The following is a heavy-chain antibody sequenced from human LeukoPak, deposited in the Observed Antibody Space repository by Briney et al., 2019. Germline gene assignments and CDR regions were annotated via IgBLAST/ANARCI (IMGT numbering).Heavy chain of an antibody. CDR2: ISGSGGST. V-gene: IGHV3-23*01. CDR1: GFTFSSYA. Sequence: GGSLRLSCAASGFTFSSYAMSWVRQAPGKGLEWVSAISGSGGSTYYADSVKGRFTISRDNSKNTLYLQMNSLRAADTAVYYVAKENKREKYYCDSSGYWGFDLWGRGTLVTVSS. CDR3: AKENKREKYYCDSSGYWGFDL. J-gene: IGHJ2*01. D-gene: IGHD3-22*01.